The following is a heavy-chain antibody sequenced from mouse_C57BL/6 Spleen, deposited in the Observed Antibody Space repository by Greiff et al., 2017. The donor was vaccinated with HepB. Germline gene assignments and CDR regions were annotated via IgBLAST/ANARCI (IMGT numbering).Heavy chain of an antibody. CDR2: ISSGSSTI. Sequence: DVHLVESGGGLVKPGGSLKLSCAASGFTFSDYGMHWVRQAPEKGLEWVAYISSGSSTIYYADTVKGRFTISRDNAKNTLFLQMTSLRSEDTAMYYCARSAYWGQGTLVTVSA. V-gene: IGHV5-17*01. CDR3: ARSAY. CDR1: GFTFSDYG. J-gene: IGHJ3*01.